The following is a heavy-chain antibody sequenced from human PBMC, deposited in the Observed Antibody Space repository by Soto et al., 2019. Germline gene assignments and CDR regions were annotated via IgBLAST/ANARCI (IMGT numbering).Heavy chain of an antibody. J-gene: IGHJ4*02. CDR3: VRGDNWNDEASDY. CDR2: IRSDGNNR. CDR1: GFMFSNHG. V-gene: IGHV3-33*01. D-gene: IGHD1-1*01. Sequence: GGSLRLSCAASGFMFSNHGMHWVRQAPGKGLEWVAVIRSDGNNRYYADSVKGRFTISRDNSKNTLYLQMNSLRAEDTAVYYCVRGDNWNDEASDYWGQGT.